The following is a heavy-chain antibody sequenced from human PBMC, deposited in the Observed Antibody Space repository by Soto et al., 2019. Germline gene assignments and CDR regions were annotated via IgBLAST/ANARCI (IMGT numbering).Heavy chain of an antibody. D-gene: IGHD1-26*01. CDR3: ARDYGPEWELLLYWYFDL. CDR1: GFTFSSYW. CDR2: IKQDGSEK. V-gene: IGHV3-7*05. J-gene: IGHJ2*01. Sequence: GGSLRLSCAASGFTFSSYWMSWVRQAPGKGLEWVANIKQDGSEKYYVDSVKGRFTISRDNAKNSLYLQMNSLRAEDTAVYYCARDYGPEWELLLYWYFDLWGRGTLVTVSS.